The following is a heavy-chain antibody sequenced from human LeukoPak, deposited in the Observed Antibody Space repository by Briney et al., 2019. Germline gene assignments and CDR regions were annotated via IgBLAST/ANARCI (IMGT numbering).Heavy chain of an antibody. CDR1: GFTLSSYW. V-gene: IGHV3-74*01. Sequence: PGGSLRLSCAASGFTLSSYWMHWVRQAPGKGLVWVSRINSDGSSTSYADSVKGRFTISRDNAKNTLYLQMNSLRAEDTAVYYCARARRYFDWLFDYWGQGTLVTVSS. J-gene: IGHJ4*02. CDR2: INSDGSST. CDR3: ARARRYFDWLFDY. D-gene: IGHD3-9*01.